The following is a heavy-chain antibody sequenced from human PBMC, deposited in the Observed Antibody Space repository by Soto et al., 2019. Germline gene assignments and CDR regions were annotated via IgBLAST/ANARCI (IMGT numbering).Heavy chain of an antibody. J-gene: IGHJ4*02. CDR3: ARAPMTYDFPYYFDQ. Sequence: EVQLLESGGGLVQPGGSLRLTCAASGFTFSSYAMSWVRQAPGKGLEWVSAISGSGGSTYYADSVKGRFTISRDSSKDTLYLQMNSLRAEDTAVYYCARAPMTYDFPYYFDQLGQGTLVTVSS. CDR2: ISGSGGST. D-gene: IGHD3-3*01. V-gene: IGHV3-23*01. CDR1: GFTFSSYA.